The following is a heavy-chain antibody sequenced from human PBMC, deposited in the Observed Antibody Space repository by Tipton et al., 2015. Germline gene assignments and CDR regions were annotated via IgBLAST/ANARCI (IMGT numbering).Heavy chain of an antibody. V-gene: IGHV3-73*01. CDR2: IRSKANSYAT. J-gene: IGHJ4*02. CDR3: TRRTGGY. Sequence: SLRLSCAASGFTFSGSAMYWVRQASGKGLEWVGRIRSKANSYATAYAASVKGRFTISRDDSKNTAHLQMNSLKTEDTAVYYCTRRTGGYWGQGTLVTVSS. CDR1: GFTFSGSA. D-gene: IGHD3-10*01.